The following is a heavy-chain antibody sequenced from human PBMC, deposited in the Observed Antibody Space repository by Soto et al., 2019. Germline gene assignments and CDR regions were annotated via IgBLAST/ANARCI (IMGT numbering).Heavy chain of an antibody. V-gene: IGHV4-59*01. CDR2: IYYSGNT. Sequence: SETLSLTCTVSGVSISTYYWSWIRQPPGKGLEWIGYIYYSGNTNYNPSLKSRVTISLDTSKNQFSLKLSSVTAADTAVYYCARENYSGNYYYMDVCGKGTTVTVSS. D-gene: IGHD3-10*01. J-gene: IGHJ6*03. CDR3: ARENYSGNYYYMDV. CDR1: GVSISTYY.